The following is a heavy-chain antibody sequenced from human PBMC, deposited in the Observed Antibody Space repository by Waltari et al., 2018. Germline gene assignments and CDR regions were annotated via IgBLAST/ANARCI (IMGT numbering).Heavy chain of an antibody. CDR2: SYHSGGT. J-gene: IGHJ6*03. CDR1: GYSISSGYY. Sequence: QVQLQESGPGLVKPSETLSLTCPVSGYSISSGYYWGWIRQPPGKGGEWIWSSYHSGGTDYNPSLKSRVTISVDTSKNQFSLKLSSVTAADTAVYYCARVTGYGSGSSYYYYYMDVWGKGTTVTISS. D-gene: IGHD3-10*01. CDR3: ARVTGYGSGSSYYYYYMDV. V-gene: IGHV4-38-2*02.